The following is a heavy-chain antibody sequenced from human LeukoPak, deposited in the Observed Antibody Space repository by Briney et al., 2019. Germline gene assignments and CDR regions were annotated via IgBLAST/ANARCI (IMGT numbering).Heavy chain of an antibody. CDR1: GYSFTSYW. J-gene: IGHJ3*02. Sequence: GESRKISCKGSGYSFTSYWISWVRQMPGKGLEWMGRIDPSDSYTNYSPSFQGHVSISADKSISTAYLQWRSLKASDTAMYYCASLFRDDVFDIWGQGTMVTVSS. D-gene: IGHD3-10*01. CDR2: IDPSDSYT. V-gene: IGHV5-10-1*01. CDR3: ASLFRDDVFDI.